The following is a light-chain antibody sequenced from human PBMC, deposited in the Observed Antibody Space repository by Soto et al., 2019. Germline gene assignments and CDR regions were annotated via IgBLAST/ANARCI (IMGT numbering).Light chain of an antibody. CDR2: NNN. V-gene: IGLV1-44*01. Sequence: QSVLAQPPSASGTPGQRVTISCSGSSSTIGSNTVNWYRQVPGTAPKLLIYNNNERPSGVPDRFSGSKSGTSASLAISGIQSEDEADYFCAAWDDNVNGPVFGGGTKLTVL. CDR3: AAWDDNVNGPV. CDR1: SSTIGSNT. J-gene: IGLJ3*02.